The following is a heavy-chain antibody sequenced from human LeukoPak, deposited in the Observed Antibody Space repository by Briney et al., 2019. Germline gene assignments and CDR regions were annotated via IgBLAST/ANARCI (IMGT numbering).Heavy chain of an antibody. V-gene: IGHV4-34*01. CDR3: ARGSSSSWYDPLDY. J-gene: IGHJ4*02. D-gene: IGHD6-13*01. Sequence: SETLSLTCAVYGGSFSGYYWSWIRQPPGKGLEWIGEINHSGSTNYNPSLKSRVTISVDTSKNQFSLKLSSVTAADTAVYYCARGSSSSWYDPLDYWGQGTLVTVSS. CDR2: INHSGST. CDR1: GGSFSGYY.